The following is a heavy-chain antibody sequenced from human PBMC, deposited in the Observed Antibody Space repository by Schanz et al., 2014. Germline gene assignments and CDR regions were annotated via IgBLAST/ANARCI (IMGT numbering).Heavy chain of an antibody. V-gene: IGHV3-9*01. CDR3: AKKVPAYNPFDS. Sequence: EVQLVESGGGLVQPGKSLRLSCAASGFTFDTYAMHWVRQAPGKGLEWVSVISWNSGTIGYADSVKGRFTISRDNSKNTLYLQMDSLRAEDTAVYFCAKKVPAYNPFDSWGQGTLVTVSS. CDR2: ISWNSGTI. D-gene: IGHD1-1*01. CDR1: GFTFDTYA. J-gene: IGHJ4*02.